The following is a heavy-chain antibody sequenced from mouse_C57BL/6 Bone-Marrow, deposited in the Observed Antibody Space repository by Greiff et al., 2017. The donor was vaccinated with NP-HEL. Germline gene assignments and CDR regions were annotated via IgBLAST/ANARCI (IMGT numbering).Heavy chain of an antibody. CDR3: ARGELGLWFAY. V-gene: IGHV7-1*01. D-gene: IGHD4-1*01. CDR1: GFTFSDFY. J-gene: IGHJ3*01. Sequence: EVKVVESGGGLVQSGRSLRLSCATSGFTFSDFYMEWVRQAPGKGLEWIAASRNKANDYTTEYSASVKGRFIVSRDTAQSILYLQMNALRAEDTAIYYCARGELGLWFAYWGQGTLVTVSA. CDR2: SRNKANDYTT.